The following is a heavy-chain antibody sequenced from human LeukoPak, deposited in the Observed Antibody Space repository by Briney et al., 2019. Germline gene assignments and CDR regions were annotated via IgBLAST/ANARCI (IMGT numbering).Heavy chain of an antibody. D-gene: IGHD1-26*01. CDR2: INPNSGGT. CDR3: ARSQSGSYSNLDY. J-gene: IGHJ4*02. V-gene: IGHV1-2*06. Sequence: ASVKVSCKASGYTFTGYYMHWVRQAPGQGLEWMGRINPNSGGTNYAQKFQGRVTMTRDTSISTAYMELSRLRSDDTAVYYCARSQSGSYSNLDYWGQGTLVTVSS. CDR1: GYTFTGYY.